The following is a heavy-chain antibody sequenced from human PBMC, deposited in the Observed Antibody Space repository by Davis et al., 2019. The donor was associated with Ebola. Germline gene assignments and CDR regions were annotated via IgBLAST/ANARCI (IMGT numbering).Heavy chain of an antibody. Sequence: ASVKVSCKASGYTFTSYDINWVRQATGQGLEWMGWMNPNSGNTGYAQKFQGRVTMTRENSISTAYMELSSLRSEDTAVYYCARGGVAYSDLDYWGQGTLVAVSS. V-gene: IGHV1-8*01. D-gene: IGHD2-21*01. CDR1: GYTFTSYD. CDR2: MNPNSGNT. CDR3: ARGGVAYSDLDY. J-gene: IGHJ4*02.